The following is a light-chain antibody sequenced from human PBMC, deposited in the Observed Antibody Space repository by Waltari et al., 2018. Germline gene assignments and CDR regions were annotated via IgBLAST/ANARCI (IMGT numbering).Light chain of an antibody. CDR1: QSVLYSSNNKNY. Sequence: DIVMTQSPDSLAVSLGERATINCKSSQSVLYSSNNKNYLAWYQKKPGQPPKLLIYWASTRESGVPDRFSGSRSGTDFTLTISSLQAEDVAVYYCQQYYSTPRTFGQGTKLEIK. J-gene: IGKJ2*01. V-gene: IGKV4-1*01. CDR2: WAS. CDR3: QQYYSTPRT.